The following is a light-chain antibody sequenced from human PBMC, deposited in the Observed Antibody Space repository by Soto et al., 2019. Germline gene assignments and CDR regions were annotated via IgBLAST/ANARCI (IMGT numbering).Light chain of an antibody. V-gene: IGKV3-20*01. CDR1: QSVSSSY. J-gene: IGKJ1*01. CDR2: GAS. Sequence: EIVLTQSPGTLSLSPGERATLSCSASQSVSSSYLAWYQQKPGQAPRLLIYGASSRATGIPDRFSGSGSGTDFTLTISRLEPEDFAVYYCQQYGSSPLTFGQGTKV. CDR3: QQYGSSPLT.